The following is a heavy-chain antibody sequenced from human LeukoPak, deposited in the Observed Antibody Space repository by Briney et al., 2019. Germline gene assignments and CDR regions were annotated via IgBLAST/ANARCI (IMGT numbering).Heavy chain of an antibody. CDR3: ARRMVRGVLTSPFDY. V-gene: IGHV5-51*01. CDR1: GYSFTTYW. CDR2: IYPGDSDT. J-gene: IGHJ4*02. Sequence: GESLKISCKGSGYSFTTYWIGWVRQVPGKGLEWMGIIYPGDSDTTYSPSFQGQVTISADKSISTAYLQWSSLKASDTAMYYCARRMVRGVLTSPFDYWGQGTLVTVPS. D-gene: IGHD3-10*01.